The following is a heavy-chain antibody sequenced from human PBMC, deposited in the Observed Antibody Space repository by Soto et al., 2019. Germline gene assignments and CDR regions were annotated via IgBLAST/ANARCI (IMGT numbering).Heavy chain of an antibody. CDR1: GGSISSYY. D-gene: IGHD3-22*01. Sequence: PSETLSLTCTVSGGSISSYYWSWIRQPAGKGLEWIGHIYSSGSTNYNPSLKSRVTMSVDTSKNQFSLKLSSVTAADTAAYYCARGYYDSSGYLFDYWGQGTLVTVSS. J-gene: IGHJ4*02. CDR3: ARGYYDSSGYLFDY. CDR2: IYSSGST. V-gene: IGHV4-4*07.